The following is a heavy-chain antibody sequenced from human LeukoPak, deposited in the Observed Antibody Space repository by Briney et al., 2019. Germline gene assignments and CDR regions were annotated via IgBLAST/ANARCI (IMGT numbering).Heavy chain of an antibody. CDR1: GYTFTSYY. CDR3: ARDLTRDSSGYYYDWFDP. Sequence: GASVKVSCKASGYTFTSYYMHWVRQAPGQGLEWMGIINPSGGSTSYAQKFQGRVTMTRGTSTSTVYMELSSLRSEDTAVHYCARDLTRDSSGYYYDWFDPWGQGTLVTVSS. J-gene: IGHJ5*02. CDR2: INPSGGST. V-gene: IGHV1-46*01. D-gene: IGHD3-22*01.